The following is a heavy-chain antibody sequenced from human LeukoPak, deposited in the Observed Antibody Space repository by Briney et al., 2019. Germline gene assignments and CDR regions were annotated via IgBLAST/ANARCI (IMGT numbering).Heavy chain of an antibody. CDR3: ARDTARNYYFDS. V-gene: IGHV3-30*03. D-gene: IGHD5-18*01. Sequence: GGSLXLSCAASGFTFSSYSMNWVRQAPGKGLEWVAVISYDGSNKYYADSVKGRFTISRDNSKNTLYLQMNSPRAEDTAVYYCARDTARNYYFDSWGQGTLVTVSS. CDR2: ISYDGSNK. CDR1: GFTFSSYS. J-gene: IGHJ4*02.